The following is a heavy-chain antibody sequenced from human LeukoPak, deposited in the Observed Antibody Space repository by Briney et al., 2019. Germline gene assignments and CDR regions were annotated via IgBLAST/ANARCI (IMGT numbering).Heavy chain of an antibody. CDR3: TTGFCSSTSCSY. CDR2: IKSKTDGGTT. J-gene: IGHJ4*02. CDR1: GFTFSNAW. V-gene: IGHV3-15*01. Sequence: GGSLRLSCAVSGFTFSNAWMSWVRQAPGKGLEWVARIKSKTDGGTTDYAAPVKGRFTISRDDSKNTLYLQMNSLKTEDTAVYYCTTGFCSSTSCSYWGQGTLVTVSS. D-gene: IGHD2-2*01.